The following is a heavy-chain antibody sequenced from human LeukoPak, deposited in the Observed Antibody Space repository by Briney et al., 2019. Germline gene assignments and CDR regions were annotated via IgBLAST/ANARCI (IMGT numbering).Heavy chain of an antibody. J-gene: IGHJ6*03. V-gene: IGHV1-69*05. D-gene: IGHD6-13*01. CDR2: IIPIFGTA. CDR1: GGTFSSYA. CDR3: ARGKYSSSWYPYYYYYMDV. Sequence: SVKVSCKASGGTFSSYAISWVRQAPGQGLEWMGGIIPIFGTANYAQKFQGRVTITTDESTSTAYMELSSLRSEDTAVYYCARGKYSSSWYPYYYYYMDVWGKGTTVTVSS.